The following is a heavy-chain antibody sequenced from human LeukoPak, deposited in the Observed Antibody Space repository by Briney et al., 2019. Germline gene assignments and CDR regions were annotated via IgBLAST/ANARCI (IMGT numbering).Heavy chain of an antibody. V-gene: IGHV3-53*01. CDR2: IYSGGST. CDR3: ARFYGGNSGMLPRATFDI. Sequence: GGSLRLSCAASGFTVSSNYMYWIRQAPGKGLEWVSVIYSGGSTYYADSVKGRFTISRDNSKNTLYLQMNSLRAEDTAVYYCARFYGGNSGMLPRATFDIWGQGTMVTVSS. J-gene: IGHJ3*02. CDR1: GFTVSSNY. D-gene: IGHD4-23*01.